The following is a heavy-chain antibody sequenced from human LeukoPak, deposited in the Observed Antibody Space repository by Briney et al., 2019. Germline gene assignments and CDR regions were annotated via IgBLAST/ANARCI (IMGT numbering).Heavy chain of an antibody. CDR1: GFSLSTSGVG. CDR2: IYWDDDK. Sequence: SGPTLVKPTQTLTLTCTFSGFSLSTSGVGVGRIRQPPGKALEWLALIYWDDDKRYSPSLKSRLTITKDTSKNQVVLTMTNMDPVDTATYYCAFRRGSSTGFDYWGQGTLVTVSS. J-gene: IGHJ4*02. D-gene: IGHD2-2*01. CDR3: AFRRGSSTGFDY. V-gene: IGHV2-5*02.